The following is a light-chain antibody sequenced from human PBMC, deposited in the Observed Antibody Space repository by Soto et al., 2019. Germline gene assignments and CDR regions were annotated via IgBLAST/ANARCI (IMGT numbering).Light chain of an antibody. CDR1: NIGSKS. V-gene: IGLV3-21*04. Sequence: SYELTQPPSVSVAPGKTARITCGGNNIGSKSVHWYQQKPGQAPVLVSYYDSDRPSGIPERFSGSNSGNTATLTISRVEVGDEADYYCQVWDSSSDHVVFGGGTQLTVL. J-gene: IGLJ2*01. CDR3: QVWDSSSDHVV. CDR2: YDS.